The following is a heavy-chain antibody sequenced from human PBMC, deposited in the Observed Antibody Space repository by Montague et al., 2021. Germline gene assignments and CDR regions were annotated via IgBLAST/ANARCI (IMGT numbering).Heavy chain of an antibody. D-gene: IGHD3/OR15-3a*01. CDR2: ISYDGSNT. CDR1: GFTFNNYG. CDR3: ASESSMDGKGMGLDF. Sequence: SRSLSWAASGFTFNNYGMSWVRQAPGKGLEWATLISYDGSNTYYADSVKGRFTISRDNSKNTLYLQMSSLRAEDTAVYYCASESSMDGKGMGLDFWGQGTLVAVSS. V-gene: IGHV3-30-3*01. J-gene: IGHJ4*02.